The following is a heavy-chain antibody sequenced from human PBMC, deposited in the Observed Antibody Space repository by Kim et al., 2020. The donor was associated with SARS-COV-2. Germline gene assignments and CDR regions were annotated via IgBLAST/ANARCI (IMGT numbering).Heavy chain of an antibody. CDR3: ARGPLLRYGMDV. CDR2: IGGDGEKT. CDR1: GFTFSTYA. D-gene: IGHD4-17*01. V-gene: IGHV3-23*01. Sequence: GGSLRLSCAATGFTFSTYAMRWVRQAPGRGLEWVSIIGGDGEKTYYADSVKGRFTISRDNSRNTLSLQMSGLRVDDTAVYYCARGPLLRYGMDVWGQGTT. J-gene: IGHJ6*02.